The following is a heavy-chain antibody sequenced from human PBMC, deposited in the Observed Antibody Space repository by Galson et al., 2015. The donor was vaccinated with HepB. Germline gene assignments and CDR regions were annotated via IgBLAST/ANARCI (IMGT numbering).Heavy chain of an antibody. J-gene: IGHJ5*02. CDR2: ISAFKGNT. V-gene: IGHV1-18*01. Sequence: SCKASGYTFSSFSISWVRQAPGQGLEWMGWISAFKGNTDYAQKFQGRVTMTTDTSTNTAYMELRSLRSDDTAVYYCARGALVVVVGATQNNWFDPWGQGTLVTVSS. CDR1: GYTFSSFS. CDR3: ARGALVVVVGATQNNWFDP. D-gene: IGHD2-15*01.